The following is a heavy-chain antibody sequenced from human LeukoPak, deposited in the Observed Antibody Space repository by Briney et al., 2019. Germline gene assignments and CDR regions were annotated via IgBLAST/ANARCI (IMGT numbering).Heavy chain of an antibody. V-gene: IGHV4-61*02. J-gene: IGHJ6*03. CDR1: GGSISSGSYY. CDR2: IYTSGST. D-gene: IGHD3-10*01. Sequence: PSQTLSLTCTVSGGSISSGSYYWSWIRQPAGKGLEWIGRIYTSGSTNYNPSLKSRATISVDASKNQFSLKLSSVTAADTAVYYCARATMGNYYYYYYYMDVWGKGTTVTVSS. CDR3: ARATMGNYYYYYYYMDV.